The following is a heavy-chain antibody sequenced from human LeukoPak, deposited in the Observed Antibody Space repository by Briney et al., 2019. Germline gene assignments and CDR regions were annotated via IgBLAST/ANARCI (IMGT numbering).Heavy chain of an antibody. Sequence: ASVKVSCKASGGTFSSYAISWVRQAPGQGLEWMGGIIPIFGTANYAQKFQGRVTITADESTSTAYMELSSLRSDDTAVYYCARVKEGGYVVDAFDIWGQGTMVTVSS. V-gene: IGHV1-69*13. CDR2: IIPIFGTA. CDR3: ARVKEGGYVVDAFDI. CDR1: GGTFSSYA. J-gene: IGHJ3*02. D-gene: IGHD5-12*01.